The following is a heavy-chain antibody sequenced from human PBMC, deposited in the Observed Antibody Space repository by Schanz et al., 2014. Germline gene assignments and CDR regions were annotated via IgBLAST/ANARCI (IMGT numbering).Heavy chain of an antibody. D-gene: IGHD1-7*01. CDR2: IWYDGSNK. V-gene: IGHV3-33*08. J-gene: IGHJ4*02. Sequence: VQLVESGGGFVQPGGSLRLSCAASGFTFSDSWMHWVRQAPGKGLVWVAFIWYDGSNKYYADSVKGRFTISRDNSKNTLYVQMNSLRAEDTAVYYCAKGRMTATNFFDSWGQGTLVTVSS. CDR1: GFTFSDSW. CDR3: AKGRMTATNFFDS.